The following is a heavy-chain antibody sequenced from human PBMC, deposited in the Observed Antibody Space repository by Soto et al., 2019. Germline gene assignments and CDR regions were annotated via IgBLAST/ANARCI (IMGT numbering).Heavy chain of an antibody. V-gene: IGHV1-18*01. J-gene: IGHJ4*02. CDR2: ISAYSGYT. Sequence: QLVQSGAEVKKPGASVRVSCEASGYTFSTYGLSWVRQVPGQGLEWMAWISAYSGYTKYAQKFQDRVTVTTDTSTRQGYMELRGLRSDDTAVYYCASDIVCSNGHCYNDYWGQGTVVTVS. CDR3: ASDIVCSNGHCYNDY. CDR1: GYTFSTYG. D-gene: IGHD2-8*01.